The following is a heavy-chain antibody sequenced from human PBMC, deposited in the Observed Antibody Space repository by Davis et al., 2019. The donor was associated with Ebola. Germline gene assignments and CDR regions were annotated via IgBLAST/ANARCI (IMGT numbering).Heavy chain of an antibody. Sequence: GESLKISCQGSGYSFTSYWISWVRQMPGKGLEWMGRIDPSDSYTNDSPSFQGQVTISADKSISTAYLQWSSLKASDTAMYYCARRGYCSSTSCSPGGMDVWGQGTTVTVSS. D-gene: IGHD2-2*01. V-gene: IGHV5-10-1*04. J-gene: IGHJ6*02. CDR3: ARRGYCSSTSCSPGGMDV. CDR1: GYSFTSYW. CDR2: IDPSDSYT.